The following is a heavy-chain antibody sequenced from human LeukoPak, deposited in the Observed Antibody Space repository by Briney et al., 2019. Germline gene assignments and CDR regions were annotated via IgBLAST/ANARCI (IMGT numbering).Heavy chain of an antibody. J-gene: IGHJ4*02. CDR2: IRYDGSNK. CDR1: GFTFSSYG. V-gene: IGHV3-30*02. Sequence: GGSLRLSCAASGFTFSSYGMHWVRQAPGKGLEWVAFIRYDGSNKYYADSVKGRFTISRDNSKNTLYLQMNSLRAEDTAVYYCAKDPPKYSSSWYYFDYWGQGTLVTVSS. D-gene: IGHD6-13*01. CDR3: AKDPPKYSSSWYYFDY.